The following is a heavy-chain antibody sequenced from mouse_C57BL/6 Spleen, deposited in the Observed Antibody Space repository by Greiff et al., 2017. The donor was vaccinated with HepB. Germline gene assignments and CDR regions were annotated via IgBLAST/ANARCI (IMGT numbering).Heavy chain of an antibody. Sequence: EVKLQESGPGLVKPSQSLSLTCSVTGYSITSGYYWNWIRQFPGNKLEWMGYISYDGSNNYNPSLKNRISITRDTSKNQFFLKLNSVTTEDTATYYCAREDYGPRGAMDYWGQGTSVTVSS. J-gene: IGHJ4*01. V-gene: IGHV3-6*01. D-gene: IGHD1-1*02. CDR2: ISYDGSN. CDR1: GYSITSGYY. CDR3: AREDYGPRGAMDY.